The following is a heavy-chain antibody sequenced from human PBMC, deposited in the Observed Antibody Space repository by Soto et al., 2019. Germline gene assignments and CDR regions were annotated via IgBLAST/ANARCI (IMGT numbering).Heavy chain of an antibody. J-gene: IGHJ6*02. D-gene: IGHD5-12*01. Sequence: SETLSLTCTVSGGSISSYYWSWIRQPPGKGLEWIGYIYYSGSTNYNPSLKSRVTISVDTSKNQFSLKLSSVTAADTAVYYCARDDGIYSGYDFYYYGMDVWGQGTTVTVSS. CDR1: GGSISSYY. CDR2: IYYSGST. CDR3: ARDDGIYSGYDFYYYGMDV. V-gene: IGHV4-59*01.